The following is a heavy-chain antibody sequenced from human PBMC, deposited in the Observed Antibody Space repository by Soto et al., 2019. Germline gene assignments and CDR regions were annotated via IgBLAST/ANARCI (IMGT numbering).Heavy chain of an antibody. V-gene: IGHV1-2*03. Sequence: GAPVEVSCKASGSNFTSQYMPWVLQAPGQGLEWMGWINPDSGGTNYAQKFQGGVSMTRDTSISTAYMELSRLRSDDTAVYYCAREEWELHYYYYGMDVWGQGTTVTVSS. J-gene: IGHJ6*02. CDR3: AREEWELHYYYYGMDV. CDR2: INPDSGGT. CDR1: GSNFTSQY. D-gene: IGHD1-26*01.